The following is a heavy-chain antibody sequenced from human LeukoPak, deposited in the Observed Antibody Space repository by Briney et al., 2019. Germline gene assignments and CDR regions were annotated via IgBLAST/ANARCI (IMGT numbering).Heavy chain of an antibody. D-gene: IGHD2-15*01. V-gene: IGHV1-18*01. J-gene: IGHJ1*01. Sequence: ASVKVSCKASGYTFTSYSISWVRQAPGQGLEWMGWISAYNGNTNYAQKLQGRVTMTTDTSTSTAYMELRSLRSDDTAVYYCARAQTPRYCSGGSCYPSYFQHWGQGTLVTVSS. CDR2: ISAYNGNT. CDR3: ARAQTPRYCSGGSCYPSYFQH. CDR1: GYTFTSYS.